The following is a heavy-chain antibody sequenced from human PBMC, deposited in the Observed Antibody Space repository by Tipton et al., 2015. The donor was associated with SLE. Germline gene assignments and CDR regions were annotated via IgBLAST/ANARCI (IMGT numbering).Heavy chain of an antibody. CDR3: ERHLHMLYGAGSFLPDY. Sequence: QLVQSGAEVKKPGESLKISCKASGYSFNTYWIAWVRQMPGKGLEWMGIIYPGDSDIKYSPPFQGRVTISADKSTSTTYLQWSSLKASDTAMYYCERHLHMLYGAGSFLPDYWGQGTRVSVSS. D-gene: IGHD3-10*01. J-gene: IGHJ4*02. CDR1: GYSFNTYW. CDR2: IYPGDSDI. V-gene: IGHV5-51*01.